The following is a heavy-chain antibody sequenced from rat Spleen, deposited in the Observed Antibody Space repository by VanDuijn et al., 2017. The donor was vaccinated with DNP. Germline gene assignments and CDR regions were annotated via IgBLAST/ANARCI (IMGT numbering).Heavy chain of an antibody. CDR1: GFTFNKYW. CDR3: ARGVYYYSATYWYFDF. CDR2: ITTSGDST. J-gene: IGHJ1*01. D-gene: IGHD1-1*01. V-gene: IGHV5-31*01. Sequence: EVQLVESGGDLVQPGRSLKVSCVVSGFTFNKYWMTWIRQVPGKGLEWVASITTSGDSTYSPDSVKGRFTISRDNAKGTLYLQMNSLRSEDTATYYCARGVYYYSATYWYFDFWGPGTMVTVSS.